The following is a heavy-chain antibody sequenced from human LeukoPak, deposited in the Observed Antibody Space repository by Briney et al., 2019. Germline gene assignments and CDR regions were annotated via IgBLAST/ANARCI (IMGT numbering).Heavy chain of an antibody. J-gene: IGHJ4*02. Sequence: GGALRLSCAVSGITLSNYGMSWVRQAPGKGLEWVAGISGSGGSTNYADSVKGRFTISRDNPKNTLYLQMNSLRVEDTAVYFCAKRGVVIRVILVGFHKEAYYFDSWGQGALVTVSS. CDR2: ISGSGGST. D-gene: IGHD3-22*01. CDR1: GITLSNYG. CDR3: AKRGVVIRVILVGFHKEAYYFDS. V-gene: IGHV3-23*01.